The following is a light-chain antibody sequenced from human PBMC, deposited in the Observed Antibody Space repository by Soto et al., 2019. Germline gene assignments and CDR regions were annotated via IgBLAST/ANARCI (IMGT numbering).Light chain of an antibody. CDR3: QQYNSYSPT. CDR1: QTISTW. Sequence: IQLTHSPSSLSASVGDRVTITCRASQTISTWLAWHQQKPGKAPKLLIYEVSSLESGVPSRFSGSGSGTEFTLTISSLQPDDFATYYCQQYNSYSPTFGGGTKVDIK. CDR2: EVS. V-gene: IGKV1-5*01. J-gene: IGKJ4*01.